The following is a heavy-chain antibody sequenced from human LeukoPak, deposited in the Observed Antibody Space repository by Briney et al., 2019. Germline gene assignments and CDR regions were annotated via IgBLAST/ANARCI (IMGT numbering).Heavy chain of an antibody. CDR2: IYYSGST. CDR3: ARITQYIAARYAFDI. Sequence: SETLSLTCTVSGGSISSSSYYWGWIRQPPGKGLEWIGSIYYSGSTYYNPSLKSRVTISVDTSKNQFSLKLSSVTAADTAVYYCARITQYIAARYAFDIWGQGTMVTVSS. J-gene: IGHJ3*02. CDR1: GGSISSSSYY. D-gene: IGHD6-6*01. V-gene: IGHV4-39*07.